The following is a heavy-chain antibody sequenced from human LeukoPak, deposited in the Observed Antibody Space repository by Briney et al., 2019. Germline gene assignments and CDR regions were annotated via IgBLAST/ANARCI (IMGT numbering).Heavy chain of an antibody. CDR3: ACATGTSYLDY. V-gene: IGHV3-30*03. J-gene: IGHJ4*02. Sequence: GGSLRLSCAASGLSFSNYDMHWVRQAPGKGLEWVALISNDGSNNNYADSVRGRFTISRDNAKNTLYLQMNSLRVEDTAVYYCACATGTSYLDYWGQGALVTVSS. CDR2: ISNDGSNN. CDR1: GLSFSNYD. D-gene: IGHD2-15*01.